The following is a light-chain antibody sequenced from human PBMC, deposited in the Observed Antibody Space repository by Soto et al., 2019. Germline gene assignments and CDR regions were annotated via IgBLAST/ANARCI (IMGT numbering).Light chain of an antibody. Sequence: EIVLTQSPGTLSLSPGERATLSCRASQSFNSGYLAWYQQKPGQAPRLLIFGASTRATDIPDRFSGSESGTEFTLTISRLEPEDFAVYYCHQYGSSPPYTFGPGTKLEI. V-gene: IGKV3-20*01. CDR2: GAS. CDR3: HQYGSSPPYT. CDR1: QSFNSGY. J-gene: IGKJ2*01.